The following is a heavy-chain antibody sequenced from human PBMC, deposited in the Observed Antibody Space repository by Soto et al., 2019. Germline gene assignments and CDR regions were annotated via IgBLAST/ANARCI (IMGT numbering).Heavy chain of an antibody. Sequence: QVQLVESGGGVVQPGRSLRLSCAASGFTFSSYAMHWVRQAPGKGLEWVAVISYDGSNKYYADSVKGRFTISRDNSKNALYLQMNSRRVAGTAVYYCARDPNDISGYYYGFDYFDYWGQGTLVTVSS. J-gene: IGHJ4*02. CDR3: ARDPNDISGYYYGFDYFDY. D-gene: IGHD3-22*01. CDR2: ISYDGSNK. CDR1: GFTFSSYA. V-gene: IGHV3-30-3*01.